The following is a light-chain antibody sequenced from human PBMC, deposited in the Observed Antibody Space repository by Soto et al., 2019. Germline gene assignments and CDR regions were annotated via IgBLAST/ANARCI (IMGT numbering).Light chain of an antibody. CDR2: RNN. CDR3: AAWDDSLSGPV. V-gene: IGLV1-47*01. CDR1: SSNIGSNY. Sequence: QSVLTQPPSASGTPGQRVTISCSGSSSNIGSNYVYWYQQLQGTAPNLLIYRNNQRPSGVPDRFSGSKSGTSASLAISGLRSEDEADYYCAAWDDSLSGPVFGGGTKLTVL. J-gene: IGLJ2*01.